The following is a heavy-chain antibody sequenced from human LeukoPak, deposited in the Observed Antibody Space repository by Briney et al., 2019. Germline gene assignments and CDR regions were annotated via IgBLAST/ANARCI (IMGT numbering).Heavy chain of an antibody. CDR3: ARDPRVRGVFRGMDV. CDR1: GGSISGYY. D-gene: IGHD3-10*01. V-gene: IGHV4-34*09. J-gene: IGHJ6*02. Sequence: PSETLSLTCTVSGGSISGYYWSWIRQPPGKGLEWIGEINHSGSTNYNPSLKSRVTISVDTSKNQFSLKLSSVTAADTAVYYCARDPRVRGVFRGMDVWGQGTTVTVSS. CDR2: INHSGST.